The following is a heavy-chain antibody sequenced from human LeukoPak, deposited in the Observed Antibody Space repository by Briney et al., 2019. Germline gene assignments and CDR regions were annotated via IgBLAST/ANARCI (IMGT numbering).Heavy chain of an antibody. J-gene: IGHJ3*02. CDR1: GGSISSYY. CDR2: IYTSGST. V-gene: IGHV4-4*07. D-gene: IGHD3-22*01. Sequence: KTSETLSLTCTVSGGSISSYYWSWIRQPAGKGLEWVGRIYTSGSTNYNPSLKSRVTMSVDTSKNQFSLKLSSVTAADTAVYYCARAVWAYQDSSGYPSRALDAFDIWGQGTMVTVSS. CDR3: ARAVWAYQDSSGYPSRALDAFDI.